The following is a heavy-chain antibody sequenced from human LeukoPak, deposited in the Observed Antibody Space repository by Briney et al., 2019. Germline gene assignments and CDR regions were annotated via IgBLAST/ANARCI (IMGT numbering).Heavy chain of an antibody. CDR2: ISYDGTNK. V-gene: IGHV3-30-3*01. D-gene: IGHD2-15*01. CDR3: ARDYSYTVDV. Sequence: GGSLRLSCAASGFPFNAYDMHWVRQAPGKGLEWVALISYDGTNKFYADSVEGRFTISRDNSKNTLYLQMNSLGADDTAVYYCARDYSYTVDVWGRGTTVTVSS. J-gene: IGHJ6*02. CDR1: GFPFNAYD.